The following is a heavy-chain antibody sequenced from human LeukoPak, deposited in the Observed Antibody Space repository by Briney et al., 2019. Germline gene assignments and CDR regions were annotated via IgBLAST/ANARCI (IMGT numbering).Heavy chain of an antibody. J-gene: IGHJ4*02. CDR2: ISAYNGNT. Sequence: ASVKVSCKASGYTFTSYGISWVRQAPGQGLEGMGWISAYNGNTNYAQKLQGRVTMTTDTSTSTAYMELRSLRSDDTAVYYCARDRSYAPTSTPNCSRTSCYTNFWTVDLDYGGQGTLVTVSS. CDR3: ARDRSYAPTSTPNCSRTSCYTNFWTVDLDY. D-gene: IGHD2-2*02. CDR1: GYTFTSYG. V-gene: IGHV1-18*01.